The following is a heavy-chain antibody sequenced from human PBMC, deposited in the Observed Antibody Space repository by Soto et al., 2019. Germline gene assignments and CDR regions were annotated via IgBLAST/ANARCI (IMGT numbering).Heavy chain of an antibody. CDR2: VSPPFRTS. Sequence: QVQLVQSGAEVKKPGSSVNVSCKTSGVSFNNNGIGWVRQAPGHGLEWMGGVSPPFRTSNYARKFQGRISITADASRGTVNMELSSLTSEDTAQYYCARVLYYGSGSYSPYGMDVWGQGTTVTVSS. CDR1: GVSFNNNG. D-gene: IGHD3-10*01. CDR3: ARVLYYGSGSYSPYGMDV. V-gene: IGHV1-69*01. J-gene: IGHJ6*02.